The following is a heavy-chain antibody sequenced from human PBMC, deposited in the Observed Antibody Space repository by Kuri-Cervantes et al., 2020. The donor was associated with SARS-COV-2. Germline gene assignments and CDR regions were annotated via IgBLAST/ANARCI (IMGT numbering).Heavy chain of an antibody. D-gene: IGHD3-9*01. CDR2: MNPNSGNT. CDR1: GYTFTGYD. V-gene: IGHV1-8*01. J-gene: IGHJ6*02. Sequence: ASVKVSCKASGYTFTGYDINWVRQATGQGLEWMGWMNPNSGNTGYAQKFQGRVTMTRNTSISTAYMELSSLRSEDTAVYYCASGYILTGYYMAHYYYYGMDVWGQGTTVTVSS. CDR3: ASGYILTGYYMAHYYYYGMDV.